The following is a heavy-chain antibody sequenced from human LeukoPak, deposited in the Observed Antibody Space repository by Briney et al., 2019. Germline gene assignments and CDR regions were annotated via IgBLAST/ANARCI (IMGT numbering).Heavy chain of an antibody. CDR1: GFTFSSYG. J-gene: IGHJ6*04. Sequence: GRSLRLSCAASGFTFSSYGMHWVPQAPGKGLEWVAVISYDGSNKYYADSVKGRFTISRDNSKNTLYLQMNSLRAEDTAVYYCAKEYYDILTGLYYGMDVWGKGTTVTVSS. D-gene: IGHD3-9*01. CDR3: AKEYYDILTGLYYGMDV. CDR2: ISYDGSNK. V-gene: IGHV3-30*18.